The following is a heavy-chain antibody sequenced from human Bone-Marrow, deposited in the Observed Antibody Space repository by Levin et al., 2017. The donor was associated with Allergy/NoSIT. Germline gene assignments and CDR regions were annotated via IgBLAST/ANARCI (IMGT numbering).Heavy chain of an antibody. J-gene: IGHJ4*02. CDR2: ISGSGIST. CDR3: ARNQGFTIFGIQPYYFDY. Sequence: GESLKISCTASGFTFSTYAINWVRQAPGKGLEWVSGISGSGISTFYADSVEGRFTISRDNSKNTLYLQMNSLRAEDTAIYYCARNQGFTIFGIQPYYFDYWGQGTLVTVSS. V-gene: IGHV3-23*01. D-gene: IGHD3-3*01. CDR1: GFTFSTYA.